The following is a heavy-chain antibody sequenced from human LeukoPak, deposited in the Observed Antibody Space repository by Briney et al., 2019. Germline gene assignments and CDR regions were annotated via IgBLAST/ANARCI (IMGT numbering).Heavy chain of an antibody. CDR1: GGSISSYY. V-gene: IGHV4-59*01. CDR3: ARLTPTTLSLYYYYMDV. Sequence: SETLSLTCTVSGGSISSYYWSWIRQPPGKGLEWTRHIYYSGSTNYNPSLKSRVTISVDTSKNHFSLKLSSVTAADTAVYYCARLTPTTLSLYYYYMDVWGKGATVTVSS. J-gene: IGHJ6*03. D-gene: IGHD2/OR15-2a*01. CDR2: IYYSGST.